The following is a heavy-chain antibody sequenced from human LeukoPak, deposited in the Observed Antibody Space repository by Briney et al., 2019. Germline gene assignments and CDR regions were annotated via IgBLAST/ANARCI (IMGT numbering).Heavy chain of an antibody. CDR1: GFTFSSFP. CDR3: AKGERKYYYHYMDV. V-gene: IGHV3-33*06. J-gene: IGHJ6*03. Sequence: GRSLRLSCAASGFTFSSFPMHWVRQAPGKGLEWVAVIWSDGSNKYYADSVKGRFTISRDNSNNTVFLQVGSLRAEDTAVYYCAKGERKYYYHYMDVWGKGTSVTVSS. CDR2: IWSDGSNK.